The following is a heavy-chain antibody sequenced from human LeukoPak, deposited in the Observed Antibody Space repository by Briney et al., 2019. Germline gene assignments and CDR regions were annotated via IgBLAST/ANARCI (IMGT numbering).Heavy chain of an antibody. Sequence: PSETLSLTCTVSGGSISSSSYYWGWIRQPPGKGLEWIGRIYTSGSTNYNPSLKSRLTMSVDTSKNQFSLKLSSVTAADTAVYYCARARRCSSTSCYLSGHVFDIWGQGTMVTVSS. CDR2: IYTSGST. V-gene: IGHV4-39*07. CDR3: ARARRCSSTSCYLSGHVFDI. D-gene: IGHD2-2*01. J-gene: IGHJ3*02. CDR1: GGSISSSSYY.